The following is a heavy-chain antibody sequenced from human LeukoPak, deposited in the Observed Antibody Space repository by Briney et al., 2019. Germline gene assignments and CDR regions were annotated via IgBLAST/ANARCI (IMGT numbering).Heavy chain of an antibody. CDR2: IYYSGST. Sequence: SETLSLTCTVSGGSISSSSYYWSWIRQPPGKGLEWIGYIYYSGSTNYNPSLKSRVTISVDTSKNQFSLKLSSVTAADTAVYYCARQGYYYDSSGYYPGGDYWGQGTLVTVSS. J-gene: IGHJ4*02. V-gene: IGHV4-61*05. CDR3: ARQGYYYDSSGYYPGGDY. CDR1: GGSISSSSYY. D-gene: IGHD3-22*01.